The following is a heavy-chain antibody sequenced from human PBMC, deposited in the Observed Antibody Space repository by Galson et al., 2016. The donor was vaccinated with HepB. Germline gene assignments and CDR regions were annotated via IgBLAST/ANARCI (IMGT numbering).Heavy chain of an antibody. D-gene: IGHD4-11*01. CDR2: ITRSCGST. J-gene: IGHJ4*02. V-gene: IGHV3-23*01. CDR3: AHPRTPTTSYFDY. CDR1: GFTFSSYT. Sequence: SLRLSCAVSGFTFSSYTMSWVRQAPGKGLEWVSAITRSCGSTYYTDSVKGRFTISRDNSKNTLYLQMNSLRAEDTAVYYCAHPRTPTTSYFDYWGQGTLVTVSS.